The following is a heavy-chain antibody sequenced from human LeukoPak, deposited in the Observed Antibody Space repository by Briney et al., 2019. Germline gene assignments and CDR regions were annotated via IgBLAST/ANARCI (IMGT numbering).Heavy chain of an antibody. CDR1: GGSISSYY. CDR3: ARGGASSTVVTPWVDY. V-gene: IGHV4-59*08. J-gene: IGHJ4*02. D-gene: IGHD4-23*01. CDR2: IYYSGST. Sequence: SETLSLTCTVSGGSISSYYWSWIRQPPGKGLEWIGYIYYSGSTNYNPSLKSRVTISVDTSKNQFSLKLSSVTAADTAVYYCARGGASSTVVTPWVDYWGQGTLVTVSS.